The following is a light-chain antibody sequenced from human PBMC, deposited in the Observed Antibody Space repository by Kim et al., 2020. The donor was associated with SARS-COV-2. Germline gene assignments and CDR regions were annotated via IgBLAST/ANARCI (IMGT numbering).Light chain of an antibody. CDR2: GAS. J-gene: IGKJ4*01. Sequence: VSPGESTTLSCRASQSVISNLAWYQQKPGQPPRLLIYGASTRATGIPARFSGSGSGTEFTLTISNLQSEDFAVYHCQQYSKWPLTFGGGTKVDIK. CDR3: QQYSKWPLT. CDR1: QSVISN. V-gene: IGKV3-15*01.